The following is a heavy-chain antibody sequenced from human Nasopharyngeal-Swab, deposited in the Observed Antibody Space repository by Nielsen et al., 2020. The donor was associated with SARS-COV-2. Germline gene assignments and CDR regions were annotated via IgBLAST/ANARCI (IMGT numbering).Heavy chain of an antibody. Sequence: SETLSLTCTVSGGSISSYYWSWIRPHPGKGLEWIGYIYYSGSPNYNPSLKTRVTISVDTSKNQFSLKLSSVTAADTAVYYCARAQYSGYDYYYYMDVWGKGTTVTVSS. D-gene: IGHD5-12*01. V-gene: IGHV4-59*01. J-gene: IGHJ6*03. CDR2: IYYSGSP. CDR3: ARAQYSGYDYYYYMDV. CDR1: GGSISSYY.